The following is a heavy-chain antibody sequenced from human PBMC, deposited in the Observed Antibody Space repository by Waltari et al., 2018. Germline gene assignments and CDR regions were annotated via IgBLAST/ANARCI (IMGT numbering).Heavy chain of an antibody. Sequence: QVQLVQSGAEVKKPGASVKVSCKASGYTFTRYYMHWVRQHPGQGLEWMGIINPSGGSTSYAQKFQGRVTMTRDTSTSTVYMELSSLRSEDTAVYYCARVLSSGWELLGFVYGMDVWGQGTTVTVSS. J-gene: IGHJ6*02. CDR2: INPSGGST. V-gene: IGHV1-46*01. D-gene: IGHD1-26*01. CDR3: ARVLSSGWELLGFVYGMDV. CDR1: GYTFTRYY.